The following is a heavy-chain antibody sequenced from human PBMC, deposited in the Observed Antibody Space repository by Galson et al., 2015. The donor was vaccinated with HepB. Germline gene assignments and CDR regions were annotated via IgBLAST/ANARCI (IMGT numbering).Heavy chain of an antibody. CDR1: GFTFSGSA. CDR3: TRLGDLSGYSSL. Sequence: SLRLSCAASGFTFSGSAMHWVRQASGRGLEWIGRIGSKANSYATAYAASVKGRFTISRDDSKNTAYMQMNSLKTEDTAVYYCTRLGDLSGYSSLWGQGTLVTVSS. CDR2: IGSKANSYAT. V-gene: IGHV3-73*01. D-gene: IGHD6-13*01. J-gene: IGHJ4*02.